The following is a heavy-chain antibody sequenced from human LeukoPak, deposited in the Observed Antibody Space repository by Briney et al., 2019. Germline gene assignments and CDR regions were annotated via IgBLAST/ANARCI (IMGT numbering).Heavy chain of an antibody. CDR3: AKVVGSAYYDSSGFDY. D-gene: IGHD3-22*01. Sequence: GGSLRLSCAASGFTFSSYAMSWVRQAPGKGLEWVSAISGSGGSTYYADSVKGRFTISRDNSKNTLYLQMNSLRAEDTAVYYCAKVVGSAYYDSSGFDYWGQGTLVTVSS. V-gene: IGHV3-23*01. CDR2: ISGSGGST. J-gene: IGHJ4*02. CDR1: GFTFSSYA.